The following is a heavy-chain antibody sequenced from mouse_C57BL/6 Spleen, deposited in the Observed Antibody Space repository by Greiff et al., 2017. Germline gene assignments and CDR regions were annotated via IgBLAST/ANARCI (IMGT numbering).Heavy chain of an antibody. CDR3: ARRGGTRYYDAMDY. CDR2: ISSGGSYT. Sequence: EVKLQESGGDLVKPGGSLKLSCAASGFTFSSYGMSWVRQTPDKRLEWVATISSGGSYTYYPDSVKGRFTISRDNAKKTLYMQKSSLKAEDTAMYYCARRGGTRYYDAMDYWGQGTSVTVSS. V-gene: IGHV5-6*02. J-gene: IGHJ4*01. CDR1: GFTFSSYG. D-gene: IGHD3-3*01.